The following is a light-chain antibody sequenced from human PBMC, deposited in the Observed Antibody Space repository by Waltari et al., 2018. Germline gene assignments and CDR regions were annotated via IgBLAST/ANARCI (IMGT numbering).Light chain of an antibody. CDR2: GAS. Sequence: EVVMTQSPATLSVSPGERVTLSCRASQSVGYNLAWLQQQPGQGPRLLIYGASTRATDIPDRFRGSGSGTAFTLTISSLQSEDFANYYCQQYNNWQITFGQGTRLDLK. J-gene: IGKJ5*01. CDR3: QQYNNWQIT. CDR1: QSVGYN. V-gene: IGKV3-15*01.